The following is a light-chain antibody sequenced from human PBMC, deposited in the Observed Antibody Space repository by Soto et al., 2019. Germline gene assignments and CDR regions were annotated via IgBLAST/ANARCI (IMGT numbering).Light chain of an antibody. J-gene: IGKJ2*02. CDR2: EAS. Sequence: PGERATLSCRASQSVSNSLAWYQQRPGQAPRLLIYEASKRATGIPASFSGSGSGTDFTLTISSLESGDFAVYYCQQRSTWPWTFGQGTKLEI. CDR3: QQRSTWPWT. CDR1: QSVSNS. V-gene: IGKV3-11*01.